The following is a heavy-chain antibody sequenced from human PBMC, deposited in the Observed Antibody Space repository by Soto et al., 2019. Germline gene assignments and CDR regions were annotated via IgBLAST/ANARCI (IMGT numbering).Heavy chain of an antibody. CDR1: GGSISSGGYY. CDR2: IYYSGST. Sequence: QVQLQESGPGLVKPSQTLSLTCTVSGGSISSGGYYWSWIRQHPGKGLEWIGYIYYSGSTYYNPSLKSRVTISVDTSKNQFSLKLSSVTAADTAVYYCARGRYCSGGSCREDNWFDPWGRGTLVTVSS. CDR3: ARGRYCSGGSCREDNWFDP. V-gene: IGHV4-31*03. D-gene: IGHD2-15*01. J-gene: IGHJ5*02.